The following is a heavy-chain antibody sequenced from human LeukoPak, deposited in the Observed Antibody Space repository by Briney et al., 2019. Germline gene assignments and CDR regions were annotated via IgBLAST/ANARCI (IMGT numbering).Heavy chain of an antibody. CDR3: AKIRSGGGSCYNY. CDR2: ISGSDDST. V-gene: IGHV3-23*01. J-gene: IGHJ4*02. CDR1: GFIFSNYA. Sequence: AGGSLRPSCAASGFIFSNYAMTWVRQAPGKGLEWVSTISGSDDSTFYSDSVRGRFTISRDNSKNTLYLQMNSLRAEATAVYYCAKIRSGGGSCYNYWGQGTLVTVSS. D-gene: IGHD2-15*01.